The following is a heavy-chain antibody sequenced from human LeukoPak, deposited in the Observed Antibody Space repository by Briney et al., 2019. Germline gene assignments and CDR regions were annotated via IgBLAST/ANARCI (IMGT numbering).Heavy chain of an antibody. J-gene: IGHJ4*02. D-gene: IGHD3-10*01. CDR1: GFTFDDYA. V-gene: IGHV3-9*01. CDR2: ISWNSGSI. Sequence: PGRSLRLSCAASGFTFDDYAMHWVRQAPGKGLEWVSGISWNSGSIGYADSVKGRFTISRDNAKNSLYLQMNSLRAEDTALYYCAKDWSRITMVRGVMSPYFDYWGQGTLVTVSS. CDR3: AKDWSRITMVRGVMSPYFDY.